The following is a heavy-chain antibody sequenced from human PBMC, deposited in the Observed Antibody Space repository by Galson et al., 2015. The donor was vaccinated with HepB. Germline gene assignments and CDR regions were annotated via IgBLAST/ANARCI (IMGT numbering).Heavy chain of an antibody. Sequence: SVKVSCKASGYTLTNYHFHWVRQAPGQGPEWMGKILAGGGSKRYEERFQGRVTLTRDSSTSTIYMGVSSLRSDDTAVYYCARETTDTYYFDYWGQGTLVTVSS. CDR3: ARETTDTYYFDY. V-gene: IGHV1-46*01. CDR1: GYTLTNYH. J-gene: IGHJ4*02. CDR2: ILAGGGSK. D-gene: IGHD4-11*01.